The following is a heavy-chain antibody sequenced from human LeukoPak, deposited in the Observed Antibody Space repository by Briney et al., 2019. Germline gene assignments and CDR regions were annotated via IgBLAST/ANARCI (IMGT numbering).Heavy chain of an antibody. J-gene: IGHJ5*02. V-gene: IGHV4-59*01. Sequence: SETLPLTCTVSGGSISGYYWSWIRQPPGKGLEWIGYIYYSGSTNYNPSLESRVTISVDTSKNQFSLKLSSVTAADTAVYYCARDRSSGWYGANDHWGQGTLVTVSS. D-gene: IGHD6-19*01. CDR3: ARDRSSGWYGANDH. CDR1: GGSISGYY. CDR2: IYYSGST.